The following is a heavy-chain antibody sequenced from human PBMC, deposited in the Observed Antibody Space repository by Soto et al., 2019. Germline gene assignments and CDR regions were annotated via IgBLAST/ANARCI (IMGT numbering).Heavy chain of an antibody. CDR1: GGTFSGHA. D-gene: IGHD7-27*01. Sequence: QVQLVQSGAEVKKPGSSVKVSCEASGGTFSGHAISWVRQAPGQGPEWMGGLIPLFGTTQHAERFQARRSIAGDKSTTTAYMKLTRLPFEDAAIYYCARGTNWGYRFDSWGEGTLVTVSS. CDR3: ARGTNWGYRFDS. V-gene: IGHV1-69*06. CDR2: LIPLFGTT. J-gene: IGHJ4*02.